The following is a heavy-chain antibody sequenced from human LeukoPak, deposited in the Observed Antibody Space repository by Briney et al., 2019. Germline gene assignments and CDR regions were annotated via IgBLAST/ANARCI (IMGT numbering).Heavy chain of an antibody. Sequence: ASVKVSCKASGYTFTGHYMHWVRQAPGQGLEWMGWINPNSGGTNYAQKFQGWVTMTRDTSISTAYMELSRLRSDDTAVYYCARDAGYSSGWYGPYNWFDSWGQGTLVTVSS. CDR2: INPNSGGT. CDR1: GYTFTGHY. D-gene: IGHD6-19*01. J-gene: IGHJ5*01. V-gene: IGHV1-2*04. CDR3: ARDAGYSSGWYGPYNWFDS.